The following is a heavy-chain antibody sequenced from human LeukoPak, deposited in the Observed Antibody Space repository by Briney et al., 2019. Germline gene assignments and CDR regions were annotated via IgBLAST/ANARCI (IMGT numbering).Heavy chain of an antibody. CDR2: INQGGSDK. D-gene: IGHD1-14*01. CDR3: TRDRARAEDD. V-gene: IGHV3-7*01. J-gene: IGHJ4*02. CDR1: GFTFSDHW. Sequence: GGSLRLSCAASGFTFSDHWMSWVRQAPGQGLEWVANINQGGSDKYYVDCVKGRFTISRDNANNLLYMQMNSLRGEDTAVYYCTRDRARAEDDWGQGTLVTVSS.